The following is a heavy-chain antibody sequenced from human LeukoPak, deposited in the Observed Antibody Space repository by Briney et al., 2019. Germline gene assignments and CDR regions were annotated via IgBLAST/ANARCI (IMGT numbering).Heavy chain of an antibody. V-gene: IGHV4-34*01. CDR1: GGSFNGYY. Sequence: SETLSLTCVVYGGSFNGYYWSWMRQPPGKGLEWIGDIKHSGYTNYNPSLKSRVTISLDASKNHLSLRLTSVTAADTAVYYCARNFDVWGRGTLVTVSS. CDR3: ARNFDV. J-gene: IGHJ2*01. CDR2: IKHSGYT.